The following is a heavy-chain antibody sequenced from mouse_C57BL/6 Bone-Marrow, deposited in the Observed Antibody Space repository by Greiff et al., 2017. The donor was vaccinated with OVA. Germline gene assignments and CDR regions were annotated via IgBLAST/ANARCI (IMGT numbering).Heavy chain of an antibody. CDR1: GFTFSDYY. CDR3: ARPRPYWYFDV. V-gene: IGHV5-12*01. Sequence: EVKVVESGGGLVQPGGSLKLSCAASGFTFSDYYMYWVRQTPEKRLEWVAYISNGGGSTYYPDTVKGRFTISRDNAKNTLYLQMSRLKSEDTAMYYCARPRPYWYFDVWGTGTTVTVSS. J-gene: IGHJ1*03. CDR2: ISNGGGST.